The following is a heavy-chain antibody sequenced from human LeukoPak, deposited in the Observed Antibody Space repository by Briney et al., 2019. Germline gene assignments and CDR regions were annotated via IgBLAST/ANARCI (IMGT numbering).Heavy chain of an antibody. V-gene: IGHV1-2*04. J-gene: IGHJ4*02. D-gene: IGHD2/OR15-2a*01. Sequence: GASVKVSCKASGYTFTSYGISWVRQAPGQGLEWMGWINPNSGGTNYAQKFQGWVTMTRDTSISTAYMELSRLRSDDTAVYYCARGHPQISDFDYWGQGTLVTVSS. CDR1: GYTFTSYG. CDR3: ARGHPQISDFDY. CDR2: INPNSGGT.